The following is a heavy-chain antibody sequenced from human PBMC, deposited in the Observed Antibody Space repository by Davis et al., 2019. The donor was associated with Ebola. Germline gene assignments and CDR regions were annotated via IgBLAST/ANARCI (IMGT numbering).Heavy chain of an antibody. CDR3: ARTSIVGTTTTASDI. Sequence: AASVKVSCKASGYTFTSYGISWVRQAPGQGLEWMGWISAYNGNTNYAQKLQGRVTMTTDTSTSTAYMELRSLRSDDTAVYYCARTSIVGTTTTASDIWGQGTKVTVSS. CDR1: GYTFTSYG. CDR2: ISAYNGNT. J-gene: IGHJ3*02. V-gene: IGHV1-18*01. D-gene: IGHD1-26*01.